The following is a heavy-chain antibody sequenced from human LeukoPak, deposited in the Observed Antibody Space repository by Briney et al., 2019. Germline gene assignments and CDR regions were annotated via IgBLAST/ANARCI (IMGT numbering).Heavy chain of an antibody. D-gene: IGHD6-19*01. CDR1: GSTFSSYA. J-gene: IGHJ4*02. CDR2: ISGSGGST. Sequence: PGGSLRLSCAASGSTFSSYAMSWVRQAPGKGLEWVSAISGSGGSTYYADSVKGRFTISRDNSKNALYLQMNSLRAEDTAVYYCAKDAGIAVAGAEYYFDYWGQGTLVTVSS. CDR3: AKDAGIAVAGAEYYFDY. V-gene: IGHV3-23*01.